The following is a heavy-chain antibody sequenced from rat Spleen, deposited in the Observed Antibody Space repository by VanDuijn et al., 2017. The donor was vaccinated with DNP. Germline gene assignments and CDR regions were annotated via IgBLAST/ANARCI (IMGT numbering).Heavy chain of an antibody. J-gene: IGHJ4*01. V-gene: IGHV3-3*01. Sequence: EVQLQESGPGPVKPSQSLSLTCSVTGYSITSNHKWTWIRKFPGNELEWMGYINNAGSTNYNPSLKSRFSITRDTSKNQFFLQLNSLTTEDTATYYCARLRLEWEVRAMDAWGQGTSVTVSS. CDR3: ARLRLEWEVRAMDA. CDR1: GYSITSNHK. D-gene: IGHD1-1*01. CDR2: INNAGST.